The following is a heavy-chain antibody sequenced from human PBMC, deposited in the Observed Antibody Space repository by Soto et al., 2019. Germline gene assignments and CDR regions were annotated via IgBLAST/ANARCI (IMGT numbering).Heavy chain of an antibody. D-gene: IGHD2-21*01. Sequence: QVQIVQSGAEVKRPGASVKLSCKASGYTFTTYAIHWVRQAPGQRLEYMGGINVGNGDTKYSQKFQGRVTITMDTSASTSYMELSSLRSEDTAVYYCWMVILFWAFDMWGQGTLVTVSS. V-gene: IGHV1-3*01. CDR2: INVGNGDT. J-gene: IGHJ3*02. CDR1: GYTFTTYA. CDR3: WMVILFWAFDM.